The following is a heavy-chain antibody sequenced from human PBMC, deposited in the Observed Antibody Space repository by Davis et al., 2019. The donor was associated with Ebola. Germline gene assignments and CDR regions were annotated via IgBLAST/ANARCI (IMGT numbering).Heavy chain of an antibody. CDR3: AKSHCSGGSCPYYFDF. J-gene: IGHJ4*02. CDR2: IGTAGDT. D-gene: IGHD2-15*01. CDR1: GFTFSNYD. Sequence: GGSLRLSCSASGFTFSNYDMHWVRQATGKGLEWVSAIGTAGDTYYPGSVKGRFTISRENAKNSLYLQMNSLRAGDTAVYYCAKSHCSGGSCPYYFDFWGQGTQVTVSS. V-gene: IGHV3-13*01.